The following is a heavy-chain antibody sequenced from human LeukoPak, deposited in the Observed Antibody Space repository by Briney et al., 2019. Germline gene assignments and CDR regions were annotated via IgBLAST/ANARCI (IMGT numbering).Heavy chain of an antibody. CDR3: ARDWVTGGYGFDY. Sequence: GGSLRLSCAVSGFTFSTYSMNWVRQAPGKGLEWVSSISTSSSHIYYADSVKGRFTISRDNAKNSLYLQMNSLRAEDTAVYYCARDWVTGGYGFDYWGQGTLVTVSS. CDR2: ISTSSSHI. V-gene: IGHV3-21*01. D-gene: IGHD2-8*02. J-gene: IGHJ4*02. CDR1: GFTFSTYS.